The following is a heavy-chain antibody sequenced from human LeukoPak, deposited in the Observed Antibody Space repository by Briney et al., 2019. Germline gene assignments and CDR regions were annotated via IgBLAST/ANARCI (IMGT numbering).Heavy chain of an antibody. J-gene: IGHJ5*02. Sequence: ASVKVSCKASGYTFTGYYMHWVRQAPGQGLEWMGWINPNSGGTNYAQKFQGRVTMTEDTSTDTAYMELSSLRSEDTAVYYCATTPPQYYYDSSGFPWFDPWGQGTLVTVSS. V-gene: IGHV1-2*02. CDR2: INPNSGGT. CDR1: GYTFTGYY. D-gene: IGHD3-22*01. CDR3: ATTPPQYYYDSSGFPWFDP.